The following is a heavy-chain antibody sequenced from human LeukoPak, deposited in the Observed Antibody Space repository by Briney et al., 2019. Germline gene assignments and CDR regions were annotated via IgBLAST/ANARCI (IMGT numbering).Heavy chain of an antibody. V-gene: IGHV3-23*01. Sequence: GGSLRLSCAASGITFSSYSMGWVRQAPGKGLEWVAVISGSGGSTYYADLVRGRFTLSRDNSKRTLYLQMISLRAADTAVSYCAKAGDVVRSYMDVWGKGKTVTVSS. D-gene: IGHD2-21*01. J-gene: IGHJ6*03. CDR3: AKAGDVVRSYMDV. CDR1: GITFSSYS. CDR2: ISGSGGST.